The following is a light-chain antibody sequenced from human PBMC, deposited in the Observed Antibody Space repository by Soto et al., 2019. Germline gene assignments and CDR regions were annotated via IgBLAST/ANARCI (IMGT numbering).Light chain of an antibody. J-gene: IGLJ3*02. CDR3: SSFAGSSKLV. CDR2: EVN. Sequence: QSALTQPPSESGSPGQSVTISCTGTSSDVGRYKYVSWYQQYPGKAPKVMIYEVNKRPSGVPDRCSGSKSGNTASLTVSGLQTEDEAHYYCSSFAGSSKLVFGGGTKVTVL. CDR1: SSDVGRYKY. V-gene: IGLV2-8*01.